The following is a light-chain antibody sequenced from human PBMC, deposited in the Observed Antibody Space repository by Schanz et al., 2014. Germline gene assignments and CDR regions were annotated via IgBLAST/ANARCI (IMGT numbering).Light chain of an antibody. CDR1: QSISSA. J-gene: IGKJ1*01. CDR2: DAS. CDR3: QKYNSAPWT. V-gene: IGKV1-13*02. Sequence: IQMTQSPSSLSASVGDRVTITCRASQSISSALAWYQQKPGKAPKLLIYDASSLESGVPSRFSGSGSGTDFTLTISSLQPEDAATYYCQKYNSAPWTFGQGTKVEIK.